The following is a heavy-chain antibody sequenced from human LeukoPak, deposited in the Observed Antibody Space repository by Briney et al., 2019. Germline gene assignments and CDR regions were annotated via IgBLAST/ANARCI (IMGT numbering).Heavy chain of an antibody. CDR2: ISYDGSNK. CDR1: GFTFNIYA. CDR3: AGGRITMIVVGDDAFDI. J-gene: IGHJ3*02. Sequence: GGSLRLSCAASGFTFNIYAMSWVRQAPGKGLEWVAVISYDGSNKYYADSVKGRFTISRDNSKNTLYLQMNSLRAEDTAVYYCAGGRITMIVVGDDAFDIWGQGTMVTVSS. D-gene: IGHD3-22*01. V-gene: IGHV3-30-3*01.